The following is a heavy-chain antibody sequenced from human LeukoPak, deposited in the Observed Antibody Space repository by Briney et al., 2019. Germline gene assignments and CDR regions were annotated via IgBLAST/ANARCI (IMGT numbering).Heavy chain of an antibody. V-gene: IGHV1-69*13. CDR1: GGTFSSYA. CDR3: ARGPFGDSSGYYYKHDAFDI. CDR2: IIPIFGTA. J-gene: IGHJ3*02. Sequence: SVKVSCKASGGTFSSYAISWVRQAPGQGLEWMGGIIPIFGTANYAQKFQGRDTITADESTSTAYMELSSLRSEDTAVYYCARGPFGDSSGYYYKHDAFDIWGQGTMVTVSS. D-gene: IGHD3-22*01.